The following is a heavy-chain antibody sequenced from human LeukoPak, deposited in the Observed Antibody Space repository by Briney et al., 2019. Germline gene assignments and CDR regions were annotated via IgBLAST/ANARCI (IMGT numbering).Heavy chain of an antibody. Sequence: ASVKVSCKVSGYTLTELSMHWVRQAPGKGLEWMGGFDPEDGETIYAQKFQGRVTMTEDTSTDTAYMELSSLRSEDTAVYYCATVLTYYYDSSGYYYFDYWGQGTLVTVSS. CDR3: ATVLTYYYDSSGYYYFDY. V-gene: IGHV1-24*01. J-gene: IGHJ4*02. CDR2: FDPEDGET. D-gene: IGHD3-22*01. CDR1: GYTLTELS.